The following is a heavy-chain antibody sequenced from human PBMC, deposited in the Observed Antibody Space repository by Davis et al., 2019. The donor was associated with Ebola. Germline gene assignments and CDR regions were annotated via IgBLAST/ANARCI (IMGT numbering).Heavy chain of an antibody. D-gene: IGHD6-25*01. Sequence: GESLKISCAASGFTFSTYAMHWVRQAPGKGLEWVAITSYDGTNNYYADSVKGRFVISRDNSKNTLYLQMNSLRPEDTAVYYCARKSGIDYWGQGTLVTVSS. J-gene: IGHJ4*02. CDR1: GFTFSTYA. CDR2: TSYDGTNN. V-gene: IGHV3-30*09. CDR3: ARKSGIDY.